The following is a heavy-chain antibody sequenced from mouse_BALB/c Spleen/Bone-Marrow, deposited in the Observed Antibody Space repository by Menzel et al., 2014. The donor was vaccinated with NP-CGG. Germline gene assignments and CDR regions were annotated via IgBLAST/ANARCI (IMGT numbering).Heavy chain of an antibody. CDR3: AREVLRDYFDY. CDR1: GFAFSSYD. D-gene: IGHD1-1*01. Sequence: EVHLVESGGGLVKPGGSLKPSCAASGFAFSSYDMSWVRQTPEKRLEWVAYISSGGGSTYYPDTVKGRFTISRDNAKNTLYLQMSSLKSEDTAMYYCAREVLRDYFDYWGQGTTLTVSS. J-gene: IGHJ2*01. CDR2: ISSGGGST. V-gene: IGHV5-12-1*01.